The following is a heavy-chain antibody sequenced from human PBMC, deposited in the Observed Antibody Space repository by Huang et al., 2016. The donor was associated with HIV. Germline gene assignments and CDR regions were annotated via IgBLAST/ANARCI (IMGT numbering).Heavy chain of an antibody. V-gene: IGHV3-21*01. CDR1: GFLFPTFT. CDR2: ISGRGSSI. J-gene: IGHJ4*03. D-gene: IGHD2-15*01. Sequence: EVQLEESGGALVKPGGSLRLSCAATGFLFPTFTMHWVRQAPGKGLGWVSYISGRGSSIYYADAVKGRFTISGDNTKKSLYLQMSSLSVDDTAFYFCARGGPVGYFNLWGHGTLVSVSS. CDR3: ARGGPVGYFNL.